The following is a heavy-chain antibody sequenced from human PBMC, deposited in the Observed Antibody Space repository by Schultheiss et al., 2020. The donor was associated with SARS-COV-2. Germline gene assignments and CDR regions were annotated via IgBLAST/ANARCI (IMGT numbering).Heavy chain of an antibody. D-gene: IGHD2/OR15-2a*01. J-gene: IGHJ3*02. Sequence: GESLKISCGASGFTFSSYGMHWVRQAPGKGLEWVAVISFDGSDKYSADSVKGRFTISRDNSKNTLYLQLSSLRPEDTAVYYCANWHWHYYNSTTWDSGAFTIWGQGTMVTVSS. CDR2: ISFDGSDK. V-gene: IGHV3-30*18. CDR1: GFTFSSYG. CDR3: ANWHWHYYNSTTWDSGAFTI.